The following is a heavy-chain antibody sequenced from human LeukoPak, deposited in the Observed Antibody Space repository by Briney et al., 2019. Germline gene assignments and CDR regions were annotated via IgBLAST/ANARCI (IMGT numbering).Heavy chain of an antibody. CDR2: IYYSGST. J-gene: IGHJ4*02. V-gene: IGHV4-30-4*08. D-gene: IGHD3-22*01. CDR1: GGSISSGDYY. Sequence: SQSLSLTCTVSGGSISSGDYYWSWIRQPPGKGLEWIGYIYYSGSTYYNPSLKSRVTISVDTSKNQFSLKLSSVTAADTAVYYCARHSTNYYDSILDYWGQGPLVTVSS. CDR3: ARHSTNYYDSILDY.